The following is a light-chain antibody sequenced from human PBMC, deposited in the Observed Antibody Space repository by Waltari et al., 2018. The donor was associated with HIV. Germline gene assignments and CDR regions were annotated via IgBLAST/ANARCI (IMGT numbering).Light chain of an antibody. J-gene: IGLJ3*02. CDR3: QVWDSNTGV. CDR1: NIGDKH. CDR2: RDS. Sequence: SYDLTQPLSVSVALGQTARIPCGANNIGDKHVHWYQRKPGQAPVLGIYRDSNRPSGIPERFFGSNSGNTATLTISRAQAGDEAEYYCQVWDSNTGVFGGGTKLTVL. V-gene: IGLV3-9*01.